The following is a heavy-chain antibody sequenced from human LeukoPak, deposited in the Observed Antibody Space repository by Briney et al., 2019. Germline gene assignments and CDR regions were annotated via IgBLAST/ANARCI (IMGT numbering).Heavy chain of an antibody. D-gene: IGHD1-1*01. CDR2: IYHSGST. CDR1: GGSISSSNW. Sequence: SETLSLTCAVSGGSISSSNWWSWVRQPPGKGLEWIGEIYHSGSTNYNPSLKSRVTESVDKSKNQFSLKLSSVTAADTAVYYCARALQGERRSVFDYWGQGTLVTVSS. J-gene: IGHJ4*02. CDR3: ARALQGERRSVFDY. V-gene: IGHV4-4*02.